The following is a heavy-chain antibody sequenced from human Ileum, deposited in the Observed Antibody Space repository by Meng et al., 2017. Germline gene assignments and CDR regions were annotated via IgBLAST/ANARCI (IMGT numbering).Heavy chain of an antibody. V-gene: IGHV3-33*06. CDR3: AKKTVGNYYEPFDN. Sequence: GESLKISCAASGFTFSSYGMHWVRQAPGKGLEWVAVIWYDGSNKYYADSVKGRFTISRDNSKNTLYLQMHSLRAEDTAVYYCAKKTVGNYYEPFDNWGQGTLVTVSS. D-gene: IGHD3-16*01. J-gene: IGHJ4*02. CDR1: GFTFSSYG. CDR2: IWYDGSNK.